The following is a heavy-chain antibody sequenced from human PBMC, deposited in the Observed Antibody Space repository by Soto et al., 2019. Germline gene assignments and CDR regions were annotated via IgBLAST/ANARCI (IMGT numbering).Heavy chain of an antibody. Sequence: QVQLQESGPGLVKPSRTLSLTCPVSGGSIRSGVSSWSGRRQHPGKALEWSGYIYYRGSPYYNPPLTSRVTISVDTSKNQFSLNLSSVTAADTAVYYCARSEFPWGQGTLVTVSS. CDR2: IYYRGSP. D-gene: IGHD3-10*01. CDR1: GGSIRSGVSS. V-gene: IGHV4-31*03. CDR3: ARSEFP. J-gene: IGHJ5*02.